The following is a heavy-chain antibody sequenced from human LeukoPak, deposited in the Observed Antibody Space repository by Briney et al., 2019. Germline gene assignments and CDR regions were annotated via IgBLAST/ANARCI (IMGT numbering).Heavy chain of an antibody. D-gene: IGHD1-14*01. CDR2: IGGSGSST. V-gene: IGHV3-23*01. CDR1: GFTFSNSD. Sequence: PGGSLRLSCTASGFTFSNSDMSWVRQAPGKGLEWVSAIGGSGSSTFYADSAKGRFTVSRDNSKNTLYLQMSSLRAEDTAVYYCAKSRLSPHPWREGTLVTVPS. J-gene: IGHJ5*02. CDR3: AKSRLSPHP.